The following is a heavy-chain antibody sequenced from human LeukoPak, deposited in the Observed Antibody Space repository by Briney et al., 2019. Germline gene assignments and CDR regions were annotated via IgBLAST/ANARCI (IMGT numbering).Heavy chain of an antibody. V-gene: IGHV3-74*01. Sequence: PGGSLRLSCAVSGFTFKLYWMHWVRQAPGKGPVWVSRINDDGSDTTYADSVKGRFTISRDDAKNMLFLQMNSLRAEDTAVYYCAKGPGSYLSSLYFQHWGQGTLVTVSS. J-gene: IGHJ1*01. D-gene: IGHD1-26*01. CDR3: AKGPGSYLSSLYFQH. CDR1: GFTFKLYW. CDR2: INDDGSDT.